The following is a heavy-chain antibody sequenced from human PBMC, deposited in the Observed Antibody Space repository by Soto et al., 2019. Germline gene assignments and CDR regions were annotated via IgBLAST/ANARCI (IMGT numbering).Heavy chain of an antibody. CDR1: GDSISNSRFY. D-gene: IGHD2-2*01. Sequence: SETLSLTCGVYGDSISNSRFYWAWIRQPPGEGLEWIGSIYHTGNAYYNPSLKSRVTISVDTSKNQFSLKLSSVTAADTAVYYCARVPDYWGQGILVTVSS. V-gene: IGHV4-39*07. CDR3: ARVPDY. CDR2: IYHTGNA. J-gene: IGHJ4*02.